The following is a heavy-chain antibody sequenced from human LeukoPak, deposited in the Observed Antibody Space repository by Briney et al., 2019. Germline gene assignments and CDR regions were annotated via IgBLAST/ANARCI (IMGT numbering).Heavy chain of an antibody. V-gene: IGHV3-33*06. D-gene: IGHD3-22*01. CDR2: IWYDGSNN. CDR1: GFTFSSYG. Sequence: GRSLRLSCAASGFTFSSYGMHWVRQAPGKGLEWVAVIWYDGSNNYYADSVKGRFTISRDHSKNTLYLQMNSLRAEDTAVYYCAKEFSGYYDSCGYPDYWGQGTLVTVSS. J-gene: IGHJ4*02. CDR3: AKEFSGYYDSCGYPDY.